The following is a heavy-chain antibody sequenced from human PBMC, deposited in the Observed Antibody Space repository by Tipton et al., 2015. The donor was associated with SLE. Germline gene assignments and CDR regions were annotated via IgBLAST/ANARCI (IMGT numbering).Heavy chain of an antibody. J-gene: IGHJ5*02. V-gene: IGHV1-8*02. D-gene: IGHD2-2*01. CDR3: ARGAPPYCSSTSCPEWFDP. CDR2: MNPNSGNT. CDR1: GYTFTSYD. Sequence: QLVQSGAEVKKPGASVKVSCKASGYTFTSYDINWVRQATGQGLEWMGWMNPNSGNTGYAQKFQGRVTMNRNTSVSTAYMELSSLRSEDTAVYYCARGAPPYCSSTSCPEWFDPWGQGTLVTVSS.